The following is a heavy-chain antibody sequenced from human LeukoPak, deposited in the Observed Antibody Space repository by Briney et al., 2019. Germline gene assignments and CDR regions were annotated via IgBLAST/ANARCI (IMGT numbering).Heavy chain of an antibody. V-gene: IGHV3-23*01. CDR1: GFTFGRYA. D-gene: IGHD3-9*01. CDR3: AKIADYDILSYYYYMDV. J-gene: IGHJ6*03. CDR2: ISGSGGGT. Sequence: GGSLRLSCAASGFTFGRYAMSWVRQAPGKGLEWVSAISGSGGGTYYADAVKGRFTISRDNSKNTLCLQMNSLRAEDTAVYYCAKIADYDILSYYYYMDVWGKGTTVTIFS.